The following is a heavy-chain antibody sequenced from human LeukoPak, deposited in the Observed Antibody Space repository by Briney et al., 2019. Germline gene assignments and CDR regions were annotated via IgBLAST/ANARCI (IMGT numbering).Heavy chain of an antibody. J-gene: IGHJ3*02. V-gene: IGHV4-38-2*01. CDR3: ARHDCGGSCYFAFDI. CDR1: GYSISSGYY. D-gene: IGHD2-15*01. CDR2: IYHSGST. Sequence: PSETLSLTCAVSGYSISSGYYWGWIRQPPGKGLKWIGSIYHSGSTYYNPSLKSRVTISVDTSKNQFSPKLSSVTAADTAVYYCARHDCGGSCYFAFDIWGQGTMVTVSS.